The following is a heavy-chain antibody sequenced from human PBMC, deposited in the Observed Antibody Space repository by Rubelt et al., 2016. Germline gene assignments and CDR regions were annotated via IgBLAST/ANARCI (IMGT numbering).Heavy chain of an antibody. CDR2: ISAYNGNT. Sequence: QVQLVQSGAEVKKPGASVKVSCKASGYTFTSYGISWVRQAPGQGLEWMGWISAYNGNTNYAQKLQERVTITRDMSTSTAYMELSSLRSEDTAVYYCARILDYGDNPSDYWGQGTLVTVSS. CDR1: GYTFTSYG. J-gene: IGHJ4*02. D-gene: IGHD4-17*01. V-gene: IGHV1-18*01. CDR3: ARILDYGDNPSDY.